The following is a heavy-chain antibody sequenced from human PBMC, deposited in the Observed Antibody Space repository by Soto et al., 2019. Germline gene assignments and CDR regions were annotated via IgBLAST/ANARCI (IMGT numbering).Heavy chain of an antibody. J-gene: IGHJ4*02. D-gene: IGHD5-12*01. CDR1: GFIFSSYG. V-gene: IGHV3-30*18. Sequence: GGSLRLSCAASGFIFSSYGMHWVRQAPGKGLEWVAVISFDGSNKYYADSVKGRFIISRDNSKNTLYLQMNSLRAEDTAVFYCAKDLWDGYNPDTLDYWGQGTLVTVSS. CDR2: ISFDGSNK. CDR3: AKDLWDGYNPDTLDY.